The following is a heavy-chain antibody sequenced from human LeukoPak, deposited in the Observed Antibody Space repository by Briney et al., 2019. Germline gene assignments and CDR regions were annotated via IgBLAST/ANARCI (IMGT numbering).Heavy chain of an antibody. D-gene: IGHD6-13*01. CDR3: ARVAAAAATEGDWFDP. CDR2: IYYSGST. Sequence: SETLSLTCTVSGGSISSYYWSWIRQHPGKGLEWIGYIYYSGSTYYNPSLKSRVTISVDTSKNQFSLKLSSVTAADTAVYYCARVAAAAATEGDWFDPWGQGTLVTVSS. CDR1: GGSISSYY. V-gene: IGHV4-59*06. J-gene: IGHJ5*02.